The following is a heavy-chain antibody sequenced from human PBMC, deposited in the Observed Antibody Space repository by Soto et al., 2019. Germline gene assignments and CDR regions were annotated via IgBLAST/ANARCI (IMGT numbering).Heavy chain of an antibody. V-gene: IGHV3-23*01. J-gene: IGHJ6*03. CDR1: GFTFSSYA. CDR3: AKGGYSGYDYPYYYYYMDV. D-gene: IGHD5-12*01. CDR2: ISGSGGST. Sequence: PGGSLRLSCAASGFTFSSYAMSWVRQAPGKGLEWVSAISGSGGSTYYADSVKGRSTISRDNSKNTLYLQMNSLRAEDTAVYYCAKGGYSGYDYPYYYYYMDVWGKGTTVTVSS.